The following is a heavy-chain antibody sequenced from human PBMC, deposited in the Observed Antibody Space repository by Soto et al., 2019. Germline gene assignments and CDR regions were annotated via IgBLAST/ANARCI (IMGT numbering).Heavy chain of an antibody. CDR2: ISGSGGST. D-gene: IGHD4-17*01. J-gene: IGHJ4*02. Sequence: AGGSLRLSCAASGFTFSSYAMSWVRQAPGKGLEWVSAISGSGGSTYYADSVKGRFTISRDNSKNTLYLQMNSLRAEDTAVYYCAKALRLPAGTVTTGYFDYWGQGTLVTVSS. CDR3: AKALRLPAGTVTTGYFDY. V-gene: IGHV3-23*01. CDR1: GFTFSSYA.